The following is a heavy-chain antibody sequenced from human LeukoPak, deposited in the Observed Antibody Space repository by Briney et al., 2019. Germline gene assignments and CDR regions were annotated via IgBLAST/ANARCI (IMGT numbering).Heavy chain of an antibody. J-gene: IGHJ4*02. D-gene: IGHD3-22*01. V-gene: IGHV4-34*01. CDR3: ARRIVVVTQPFDY. CDR1: GGSFSGYY. CDR2: INHSGST. Sequence: SETLSLTCAVYGGSFSGYYWSWIRQPPGKGLEWIGEINHSGSTNYSPSLKSRVTISVDTSKNQFSLKLSSVTAADTAVYYCARRIVVVTQPFDYWGQGTLVTVSS.